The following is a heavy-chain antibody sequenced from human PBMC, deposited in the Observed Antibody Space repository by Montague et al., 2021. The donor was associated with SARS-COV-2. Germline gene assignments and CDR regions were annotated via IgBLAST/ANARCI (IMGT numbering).Heavy chain of an antibody. CDR3: ARLGYYYDSSGMAAY. CDR2: IYFSEPT. J-gene: IGHJ4*02. D-gene: IGHD3-22*01. CDR1: SGPFSISSSP. Sequence: SETLSLTCTATSGPFSISSSPSAWIPQRPGTALDCIGSIYFSEPTSYNPSPNTRVTISVHTSKNQFSLKLSSVTAADTAVYYCARLGYYYDSSGMAAYWGQGTLVTVSS. V-gene: IGHV4-39*01.